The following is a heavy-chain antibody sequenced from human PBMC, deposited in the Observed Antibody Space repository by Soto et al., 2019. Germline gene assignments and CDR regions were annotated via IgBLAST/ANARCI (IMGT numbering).Heavy chain of an antibody. V-gene: IGHV4-31*03. CDR3: ARVRVTYCGGDCYPHDAFDI. J-gene: IGHJ3*02. D-gene: IGHD2-21*02. CDR1: GGSISSGGYY. Sequence: QVQLQESGPGLVKPSQTLSLTCTVSGGSISSGGYYWSWIRQHPGKGLEWIGYIYYSGSTYYNPSLKSRVTISVDTSKNQFSLKLSSVTAADTAVYCCARVRVTYCGGDCYPHDAFDIWGQGTMVTVSS. CDR2: IYYSGST.